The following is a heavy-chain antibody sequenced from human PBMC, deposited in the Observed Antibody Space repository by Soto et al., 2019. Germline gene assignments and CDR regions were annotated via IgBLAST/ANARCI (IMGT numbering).Heavy chain of an antibody. CDR2: IYYSGST. D-gene: IGHD4-17*01. Sequence: QVQLQESGPGLVKPSPTLSLTCTVSGGSISSGGYYWSWLRQHPGKGLEWIGYIYYSGSTYYNPSLKSRVTTSVDTSKNQCSLKRSAVTAADTAVYYCARVWLYGDHVLFDYWGQGTLVTVSS. CDR3: ARVWLYGDHVLFDY. CDR1: GGSISSGGYY. V-gene: IGHV4-31*03. J-gene: IGHJ4*02.